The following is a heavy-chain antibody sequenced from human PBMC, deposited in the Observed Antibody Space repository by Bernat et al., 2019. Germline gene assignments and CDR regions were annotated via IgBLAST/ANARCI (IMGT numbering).Heavy chain of an antibody. CDR2: IWYDGSNK. Sequence: QVQLVESGGGVVQPGRSLRLSCAASGFTFSSYGMHWVRQAPGKGLEWVAVIWYDGSNKYYADSVKGRFTISRDNSKNTLYLQMNSLRAEDTAVYYWARTRYYYDSSGYFFYYYYYGMDVWGQGTTVTVSS. CDR3: ARTRYYYDSSGYFFYYYYYGMDV. J-gene: IGHJ6*02. V-gene: IGHV3-33*01. CDR1: GFTFSSYG. D-gene: IGHD3-22*01.